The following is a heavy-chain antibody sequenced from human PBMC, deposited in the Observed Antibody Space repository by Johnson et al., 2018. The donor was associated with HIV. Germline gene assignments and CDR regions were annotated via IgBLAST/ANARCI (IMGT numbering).Heavy chain of an antibody. Sequence: MHWVCQAPEKGLEWVADIKCDGSEKYYVDSVKGRLTISRDNAKSTLFLQMNSLRAEDTAVYYCARCSLAYCGGDCYFDAFDMWGQGTMVTVSS. J-gene: IGHJ3*02. D-gene: IGHD2-21*02. CDR2: IKCDGSEK. CDR3: ARCSLAYCGGDCYFDAFDM. V-gene: IGHV3-52*01.